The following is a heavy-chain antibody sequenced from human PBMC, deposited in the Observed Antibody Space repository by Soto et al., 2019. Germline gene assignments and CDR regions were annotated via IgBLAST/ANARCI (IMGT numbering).Heavy chain of an antibody. CDR3: ARCRPNYSSSWYAFDI. Sequence: GGSLRLSCAASGFTFSDHYMDWVRQAPGKGLEWVGRTRNKANSYTTEYAASVKGRFTISRDDSKNSLYLQMNSLKTEDTAVYYCARCRPNYSSSWYAFDIRGQGTMVTVSS. D-gene: IGHD6-13*01. V-gene: IGHV3-72*01. CDR2: TRNKANSYTT. J-gene: IGHJ3*02. CDR1: GFTFSDHY.